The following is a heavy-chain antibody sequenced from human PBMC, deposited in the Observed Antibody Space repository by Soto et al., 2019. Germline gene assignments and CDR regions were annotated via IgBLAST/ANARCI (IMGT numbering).Heavy chain of an antibody. CDR1: GGSISSGGYS. CDR2: IYHSGST. CDR3: ARLVDTAMGFDY. Sequence: SETLSLTCAVSGGSISSGGYSWSWIRQPPGKGLEWIGYIYHSGSTYYNPSLKSRVTISVDRSKNQFSLKLSSVTAADTAVYYCARLVDTAMGFDYWGQGTLVTVSS. D-gene: IGHD5-18*01. J-gene: IGHJ4*02. V-gene: IGHV4-30-2*01.